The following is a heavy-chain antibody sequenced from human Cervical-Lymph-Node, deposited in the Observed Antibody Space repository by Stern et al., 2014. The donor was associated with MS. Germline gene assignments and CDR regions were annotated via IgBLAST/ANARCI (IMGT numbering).Heavy chain of an antibody. CDR2: ISTRGGRT. Sequence: QVQLVESGAEVKKPGASVKVSCEASGYSFIAYYIHWVRQGPGQGLEWMGRISTRGGRTTYAKKFKGRVNRTQDKAITTAYRELNSLRSNDTAIYYCVTHIVWPTLTDCWGQGTLVTVSS. D-gene: IGHD2-21*01. CDR3: VTHIVWPTLTDC. V-gene: IGHV1-2*06. J-gene: IGHJ4*02. CDR1: GYSFIAYY.